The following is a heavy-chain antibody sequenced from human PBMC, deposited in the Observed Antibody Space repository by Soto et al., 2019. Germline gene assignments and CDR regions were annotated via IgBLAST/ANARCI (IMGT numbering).Heavy chain of an antibody. CDR3: ARVKRVLPDY. CDR1: GGSISSGGYY. Sequence: SETLSLTCTVSGGSISSGGYYWSWIRQHPGKGLEWIGYIYYSGSTYYNPSLKSRVTISVDTSKNQFSPKLSSVTAADTAVYYCARVKRVLPDYWGQGTLVTVSS. V-gene: IGHV4-31*03. J-gene: IGHJ4*02. CDR2: IYYSGST.